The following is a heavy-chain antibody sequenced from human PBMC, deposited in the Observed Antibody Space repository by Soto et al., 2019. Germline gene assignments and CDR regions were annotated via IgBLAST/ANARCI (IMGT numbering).Heavy chain of an antibody. CDR1: GGTFSRHA. CDR3: ARGWGYDSNDYYYAY. J-gene: IGHJ4*02. V-gene: IGHV1-69*01. Sequence: QVQLVQSGAEVRKPGSSVKVSCKASGGTFSRHAISWVRQAPGQGLEWMGGIIPIFGTANHAQKFQGRVTIIADESKSTAYMELSSLSSEDTAMYYCARGWGYDSNDYYYAYWGQGTLVIVSS. CDR2: IIPIFGTA. D-gene: IGHD3-22*01.